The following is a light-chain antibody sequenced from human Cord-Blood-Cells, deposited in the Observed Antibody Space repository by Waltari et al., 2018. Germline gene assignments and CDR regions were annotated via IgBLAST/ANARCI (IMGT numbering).Light chain of an antibody. CDR2: EGS. CDR3: CSYAGSSTWV. V-gene: IGLV2-23*01. J-gene: IGLJ3*02. CDR1: SSDAGSYNL. Sequence: QSALNQPASVSGSPGQSIHISCTGTSSDAGSYNLVSWYQQHPGKAPKLMIYEGSKRPSGVSNRLSGSKSGNTASLTISGLQAEDEADYYCCSYAGSSTWVFGGGTKLTVL.